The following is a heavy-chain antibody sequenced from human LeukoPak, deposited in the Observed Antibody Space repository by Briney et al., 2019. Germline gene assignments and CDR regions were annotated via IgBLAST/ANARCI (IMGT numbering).Heavy chain of an antibody. J-gene: IGHJ4*02. CDR3: AKSKTIAVAGRGYY. CDR1: GFTFSSYG. D-gene: IGHD6-19*01. CDR2: IGGSGGST. Sequence: GGSLRLPCAASGFTFSSYGMHWVRQAPGKGLEWVSAIGGSGGSTYYADSVKGRFTISRDNSKNTLYLQMNSLRAEDTAVYYCAKSKTIAVAGRGYYWGQGTLVTVSS. V-gene: IGHV3-23*01.